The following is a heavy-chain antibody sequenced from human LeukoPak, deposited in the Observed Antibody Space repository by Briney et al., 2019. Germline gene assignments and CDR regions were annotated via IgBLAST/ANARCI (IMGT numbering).Heavy chain of an antibody. Sequence: GGSLRLSCAASGFTFSSYAMHWVRQAPGKELEWVAVISFDGSNKYYADSVKGRFTISRDNSKDTLYLQMNSLRAEDTAVYYCARARYSSSSGAFDIWGQGTMVTVSS. V-gene: IGHV3-30-3*01. CDR1: GFTFSSYA. CDR2: ISFDGSNK. D-gene: IGHD6-6*01. CDR3: ARARYSSSSGAFDI. J-gene: IGHJ3*02.